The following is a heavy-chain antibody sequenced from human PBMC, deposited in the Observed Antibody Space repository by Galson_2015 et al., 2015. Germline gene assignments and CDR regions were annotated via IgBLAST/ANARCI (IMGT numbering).Heavy chain of an antibody. D-gene: IGHD6-13*01. CDR1: GDSVSSNSAA. Sequence: CAISGDSVSSNSAAWDWIRQSPSRGLEWLGRTYYRSKWYNDYAVSVKSRITINPDTSKNQFSLQLNSVTPEDTAVYYCAGDGSVAAAGPPFDNWGQGTLVTVSS. V-gene: IGHV6-1*01. CDR2: TYYRSKWYN. CDR3: AGDGSVAAAGPPFDN. J-gene: IGHJ4*02.